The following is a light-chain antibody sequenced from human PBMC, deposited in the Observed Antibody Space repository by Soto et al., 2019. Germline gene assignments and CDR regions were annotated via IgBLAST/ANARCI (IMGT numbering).Light chain of an antibody. CDR3: QQYGTSPPTWT. Sequence: EIVLTQSPGTLSLSPGERATLSCRASQSVSSSYLAWYQQKPGQAPRLLIYGASSRATGIPDRFSGSASGTDFTLTITRLEPEDFAVYYCQQYGTSPPTWTFGQGTKVDIK. J-gene: IGKJ1*01. CDR1: QSVSSSY. CDR2: GAS. V-gene: IGKV3-20*01.